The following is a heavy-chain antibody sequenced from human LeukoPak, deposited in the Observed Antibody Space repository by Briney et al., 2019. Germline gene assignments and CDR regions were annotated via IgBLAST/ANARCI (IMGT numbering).Heavy chain of an antibody. CDR1: GFTFSSYS. V-gene: IGHV3-21*01. D-gene: IGHD2-2*01. CDR3: ARDLGYCSSTSCYDSYYYYGMDV. Sequence: PGGSLRLSCAASGFTFSSYSMNWVRQAPGKGLEWVSSISSRSSYIYYADSVKGRFTISRDNAKNSLYLQMNSLRAEDTAVYYCARDLGYCSSTSCYDSYYYYGMDVWGQGTTVTVSS. CDR2: ISSRSSYI. J-gene: IGHJ6*02.